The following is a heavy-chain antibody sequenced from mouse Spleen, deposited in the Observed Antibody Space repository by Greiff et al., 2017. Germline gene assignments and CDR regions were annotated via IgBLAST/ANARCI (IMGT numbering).Heavy chain of an antibody. CDR1: GYTFTSYW. Sequence: QVQLQQPGAELVKPGASVKLSCKASGYTFTSYWMHWVKQRPGQGLEWIGMIHPNSGSTNYNEKFKSKATLTVDKSSSTAYMQLSSLTSEDSAVYYCASHYDGSTGFAYWGQGTLVTVSA. CDR3: ASHYDGSTGFAY. J-gene: IGHJ3*01. V-gene: IGHV1-64*01. CDR2: IHPNSGST. D-gene: IGHD1-1*01.